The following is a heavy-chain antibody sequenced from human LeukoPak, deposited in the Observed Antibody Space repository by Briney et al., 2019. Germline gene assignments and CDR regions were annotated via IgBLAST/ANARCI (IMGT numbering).Heavy chain of an antibody. J-gene: IGHJ4*02. CDR1: GYTFTSYD. D-gene: IGHD6-13*01. CDR2: MNPNSGNT. V-gene: IGHV1-8*01. Sequence: GASVKVSCKASGYTFTSYDINWVRQATGQGLEWMGWMNPNSGNTGDAQKFQGRVTMTRNTSISTPYMGLSSLRSEDTAVKYRARGGSSWYSVDYWGQRTLVSVSS. CDR3: ARGGSSWYSVDY.